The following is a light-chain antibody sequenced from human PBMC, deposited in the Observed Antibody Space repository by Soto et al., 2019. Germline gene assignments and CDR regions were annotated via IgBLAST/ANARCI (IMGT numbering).Light chain of an antibody. CDR1: SSDVGNYNY. Sequence: QSALTQPPSASGSPGQSVTISCTGTSSDVGNYNYVSWYHQHPGKAPKLVIYEVSKRPSGVPDRFSGSKSGNTASLTVSGLQAEDEADYYCSSYAGSNNLVFGGGTKLTVL. V-gene: IGLV2-8*01. J-gene: IGLJ3*02. CDR2: EVS. CDR3: SSYAGSNNLV.